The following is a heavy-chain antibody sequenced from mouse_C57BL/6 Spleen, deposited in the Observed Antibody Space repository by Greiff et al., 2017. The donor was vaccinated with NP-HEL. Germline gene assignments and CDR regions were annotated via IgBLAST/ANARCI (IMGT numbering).Heavy chain of an antibody. Sequence: VQLQQSGPELVKPGASVKISCKASGYTFTDYYMNWVKQSHGKSLEWIGDINPNNGGTSYNQKFKGKATLTVDKSSSTAYMELRSLTSEDSAVYYCARSNYDYDEGIAYWGQGTLVTVSA. CDR3: ARSNYDYDEGIAY. D-gene: IGHD2-4*01. CDR2: INPNNGGT. CDR1: GYTFTDYY. J-gene: IGHJ3*01. V-gene: IGHV1-26*01.